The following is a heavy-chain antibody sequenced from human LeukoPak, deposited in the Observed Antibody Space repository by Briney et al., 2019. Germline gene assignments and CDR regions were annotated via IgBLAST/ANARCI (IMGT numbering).Heavy chain of an antibody. CDR3: AAYGGNSWY. D-gene: IGHD4-23*01. V-gene: IGHV3-66*02. J-gene: IGHJ4*02. CDR2: IYSGGST. Sequence: PGGSLRLSCAASGFTFSSYAMSWVRQAPGKGLEWVSVIYSGGSTYYADSVKGRFTISRDNSKNTLYLQMNSLRAEDTAVYYCAAYGGNSWYWGQGTLVTVSS. CDR1: GFTFSSYA.